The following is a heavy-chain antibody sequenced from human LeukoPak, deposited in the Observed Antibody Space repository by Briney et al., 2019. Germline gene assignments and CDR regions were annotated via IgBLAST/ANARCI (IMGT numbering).Heavy chain of an antibody. CDR2: IKQDGSEK. CDR1: GFTFSTFW. CDR3: ARGSIAAAFQFDY. V-gene: IGHV3-7*01. Sequence: PGGSLRLSCAAYGFTFSTFWMSWVRQAPGKGVEWVANIKQDGSEKYYVDSVKGRFTISRDHAKNSLYLQMNSLRAEDTAVHYCARGSIAAAFQFDYWGQGTLVTVSS. D-gene: IGHD6-13*01. J-gene: IGHJ4*02.